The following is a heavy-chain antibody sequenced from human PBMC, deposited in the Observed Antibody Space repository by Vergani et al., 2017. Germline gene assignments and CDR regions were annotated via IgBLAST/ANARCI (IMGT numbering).Heavy chain of an antibody. Sequence: QVQLVQSGAEVKKPGSSVKVSCKASGGTFSSYAISWVRQAPGQGLEWMGGIIPIFGTANYAQKFQGRVTITADSATSTAYMELSSLRSEDTAVYYCARFSTVTTEADYYCYMDVWGKGTTVTVSS. J-gene: IGHJ6*03. CDR2: IIPIFGTA. D-gene: IGHD4-17*01. V-gene: IGHV1-69*01. CDR3: ARFSTVTTEADYYCYMDV. CDR1: GGTFSSYA.